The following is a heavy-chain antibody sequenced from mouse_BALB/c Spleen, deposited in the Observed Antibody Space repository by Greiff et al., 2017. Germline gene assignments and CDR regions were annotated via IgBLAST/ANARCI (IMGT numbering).Heavy chain of an antibody. V-gene: IGHV3-6*02. J-gene: IGHJ4*01. CDR3: ASNYYGSSYYAMDY. CDR2: ISYDGSN. Sequence: VQLKESGPGLVKPSQSLSLTCSVTGYSITSGYYWNWIRQFPGNKLEWMGYISYDGSNNYNPSLKNRIPITRDTSKNQFFLKLNSVTTEDTATYYCASNYYGSSYYAMDYWGQGTSVTVSS. D-gene: IGHD1-1*01. CDR1: GYSITSGYY.